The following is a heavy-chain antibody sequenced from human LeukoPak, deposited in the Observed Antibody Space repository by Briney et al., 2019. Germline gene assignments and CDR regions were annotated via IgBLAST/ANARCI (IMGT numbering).Heavy chain of an antibody. CDR1: GGSFSGYY. Sequence: PSETLSLTCAVYGGSFSGYYWSWIRQPPGKGLEWIGEINHSGSTNYNPSLKSRVTISVDTSKNQFSLKLSSVTAADTAVYYCARGRVGYSYGLTGYYYDMDVWGQGTTVTVSS. D-gene: IGHD5-18*01. J-gene: IGHJ6*02. CDR2: INHSGST. V-gene: IGHV4-34*01. CDR3: ARGRVGYSYGLTGYYYDMDV.